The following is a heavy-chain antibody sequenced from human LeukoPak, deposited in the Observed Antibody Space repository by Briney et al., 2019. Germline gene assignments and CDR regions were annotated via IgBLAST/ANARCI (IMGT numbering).Heavy chain of an antibody. CDR2: IYYSGST. D-gene: IGHD2-15*01. Sequence: SETLSLTCTVSGGSISSGDYYWSWIRQPPGKGLEWIGYIYYSGSTYYNPSLKSRVTISVDTSKNQFSLKLSPVTAADTAVYYCAREGVVRAMDWGQGTLVTVSS. CDR1: GGSISSGDYY. CDR3: AREGVVRAMD. V-gene: IGHV4-30-4*01. J-gene: IGHJ4*02.